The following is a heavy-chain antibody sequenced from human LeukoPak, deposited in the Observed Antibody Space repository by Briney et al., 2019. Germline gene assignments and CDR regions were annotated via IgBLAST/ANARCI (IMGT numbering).Heavy chain of an antibody. CDR2: ISYDGSNK. CDR1: GSTFSSYA. J-gene: IGHJ6*02. Sequence: GGSLRLSCAASGSTFSSYAMHWVRQAPGKGLEWVAVISYDGSNKYYADSVKGRFTISRDNSKNTLYLQMNSLRVVDTALYYCARDSYGMDVWGQGTTVTVSS. V-gene: IGHV3-30-3*01. CDR3: ARDSYGMDV.